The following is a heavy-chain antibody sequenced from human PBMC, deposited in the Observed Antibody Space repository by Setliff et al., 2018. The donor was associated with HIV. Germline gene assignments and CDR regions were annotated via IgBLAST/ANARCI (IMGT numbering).Heavy chain of an antibody. J-gene: IGHJ4*02. CDR1: GGSILSSGGYF. Sequence: SETLSLTCTVSGGSILSSGGYFWGWIRQPPGKGLEWIGSIYYSGSTYYNPSLKSRVTISLDTSKNQFSLKLSSVTAADTAIYYCARRAYLDLVPAFDYWGQGMLVTVSS. CDR3: ARRAYLDLVPAFDY. CDR2: IYYSGST. V-gene: IGHV4-39*07. D-gene: IGHD2-2*03.